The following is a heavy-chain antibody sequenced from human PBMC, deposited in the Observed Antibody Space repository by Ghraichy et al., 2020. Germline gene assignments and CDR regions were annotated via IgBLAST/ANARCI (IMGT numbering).Heavy chain of an antibody. Sequence: GGSLRLSCAVSGFTFDRNGMNWVRQAPGKGLEWISYISARSTVIFYADSVRGRFTTSRDNDNNSLLLQMNSLRDEDTAVYYCARDISFPRYGMDVWGQGTTVIVSS. CDR3: ARDISFPRYGMDV. CDR1: GFTFDRNG. J-gene: IGHJ6*02. D-gene: IGHD2/OR15-2a*01. CDR2: ISARSTVI. V-gene: IGHV3-48*02.